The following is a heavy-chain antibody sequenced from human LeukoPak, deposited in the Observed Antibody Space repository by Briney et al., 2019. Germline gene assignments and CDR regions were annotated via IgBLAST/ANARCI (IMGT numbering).Heavy chain of an antibody. CDR2: ISYDGSNK. J-gene: IGHJ5*02. V-gene: IGHV3-30*18. CDR3: AKDGVGELLSSWFDP. D-gene: IGHD1-26*01. CDR1: GFTFSSYG. Sequence: GRSLRLSCAASGFTFSSYGMHWVRQAPGKGLEWVAVISYDGSNKYYADSVKGRFTISRDNSKNTLYLQMNSLRAEDTAVYYCAKDGVGELLSSWFDPWGQGTLVTVS.